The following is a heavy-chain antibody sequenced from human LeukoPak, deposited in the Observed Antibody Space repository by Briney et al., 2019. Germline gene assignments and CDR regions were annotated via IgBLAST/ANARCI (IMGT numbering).Heavy chain of an antibody. Sequence: QTGGSLRLSCAASGFTFSSLHMTWVRQAPGKGLEWVSAIGRNGDNTYYADSVKGRFTVSRDNSKNTLYLQMNSLRADDTAVYYCAKEIAALGSPLLDYWGQGTLVTVSS. J-gene: IGHJ4*02. CDR2: IGRNGDNT. D-gene: IGHD6-13*01. CDR1: GFTFSSLH. V-gene: IGHV3-23*01. CDR3: AKEIAALGSPLLDY.